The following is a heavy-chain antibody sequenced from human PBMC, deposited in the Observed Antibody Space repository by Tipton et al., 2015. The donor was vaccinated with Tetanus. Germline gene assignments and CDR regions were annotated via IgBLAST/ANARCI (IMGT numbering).Heavy chain of an antibody. D-gene: IGHD6-19*01. CDR2: ISPSGNT. CDR3: ARGSGWADF. Sequence: TLSLTCAVYGGSFSNYFWRWIRPPPGKGLEWIGEISPSGNTNYNPSLKSRVTISADTSRNQFSLTLSSVTAADTAVYYCARGSGWADFWGQGTQVTVSS. CDR1: GGSFSNYF. V-gene: IGHV4-34*01. J-gene: IGHJ4*02.